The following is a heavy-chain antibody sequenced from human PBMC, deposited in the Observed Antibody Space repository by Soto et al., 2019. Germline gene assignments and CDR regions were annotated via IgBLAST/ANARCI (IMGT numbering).Heavy chain of an antibody. CDR3: ARVGFLVGSHIEG. CDR2: MNPNSGDT. Sequence: QVQLVQSGAEVKKPGASVKVSCKASGYSFTSYDMHCVRQATGHVLEWMGWMNPNSGDTEYAPKFQGRVTMTRDTSTRLAYMELSSLTSEDTDVSYCARVGFLVGSHIEGCGHGTLVTVS. V-gene: IGHV1-8*01. CDR1: GYSFTSYD. D-gene: IGHD2-21*01. J-gene: IGHJ1*01.